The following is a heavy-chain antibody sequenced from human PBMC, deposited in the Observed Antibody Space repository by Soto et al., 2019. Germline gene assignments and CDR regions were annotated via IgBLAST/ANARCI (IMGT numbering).Heavy chain of an antibody. CDR3: AKPTLSGDYDILTGYSYYYGLDV. D-gene: IGHD3-9*01. J-gene: IGHJ6*02. CDR1: GFTFSSYA. CDR2: ISGSGGGT. Sequence: PGGFLRLSCAASGFTFSSYAMSWVRQAPGKGLEWVSAISGSGGGTYYADSVKGRFTISRDNSKNTLYLQMNSLRAEDTAVYYCAKPTLSGDYDILTGYSYYYGLDVWGQGTTVTVSS. V-gene: IGHV3-23*01.